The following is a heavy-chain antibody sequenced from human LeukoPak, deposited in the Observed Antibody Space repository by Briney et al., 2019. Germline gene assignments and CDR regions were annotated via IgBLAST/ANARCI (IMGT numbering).Heavy chain of an antibody. V-gene: IGHV4-59*08. CDR3: ARYLAAGYFDL. CDR1: GGSIVRYY. Sequence: RPSETLSLTCTVSGGSIVRYYWSWIRQPPGNGLEWIGYIYYTGSTNYNPSLKSRVTISVDTSKNQFSLKLSSVTAADTAVYYCARYLAAGYFDLWGRGTLVTVSS. D-gene: IGHD6-25*01. J-gene: IGHJ2*01. CDR2: IYYTGST.